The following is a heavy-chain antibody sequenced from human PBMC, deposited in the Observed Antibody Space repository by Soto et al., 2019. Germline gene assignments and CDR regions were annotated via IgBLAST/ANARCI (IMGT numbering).Heavy chain of an antibody. CDR3: ANDRDDYYDSSGYPNS. CDR1: GGSISSYY. Sequence: SETLSLTCTVSGGSISSYYWSWIRQPPGKGLEWIGYIYYSGSTNYNPSLKSRVTISVDTSKNQFSLKLSSVTAADTAVYYCANDRDDYYDSSGYPNSWGQGTLVTVSS. V-gene: IGHV4-59*01. D-gene: IGHD3-22*01. CDR2: IYYSGST. J-gene: IGHJ4*02.